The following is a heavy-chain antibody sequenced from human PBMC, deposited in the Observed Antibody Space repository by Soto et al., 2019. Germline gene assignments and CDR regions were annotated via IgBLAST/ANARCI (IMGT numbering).Heavy chain of an antibody. CDR2: IDPSDSYT. Sequence: EVQLVQSGAEVKKPGESLRISCKGSGYSFTSYWISWVRQMPGKGLEWMGRIDPSDSYTNYSPSFQGHVTISADKSISTAYLQWSSLKASGTAMYYCARSYCRSTSCYVTSYGMDVWGQGTTVTVSS. D-gene: IGHD2-2*01. V-gene: IGHV5-10-1*03. CDR3: ARSYCRSTSCYVTSYGMDV. CDR1: GYSFTSYW. J-gene: IGHJ6*02.